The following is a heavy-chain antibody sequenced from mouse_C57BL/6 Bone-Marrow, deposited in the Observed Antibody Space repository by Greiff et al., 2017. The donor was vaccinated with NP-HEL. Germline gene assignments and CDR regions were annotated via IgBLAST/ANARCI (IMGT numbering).Heavy chain of an antibody. J-gene: IGHJ4*01. CDR1: GYTFTSYW. Sequence: VQLQQPGAELVKPGASVKLSCKASGYTFTSYWMHWVKQRPGQGLEWIGMIHPNSGSTNYNEKFKSKATLTVDKSSSTAYMQLSSLTSEDSAVYYCARNAYYSIRDYWGQGTSVTVSS. CDR3: ARNAYYSIRDY. V-gene: IGHV1-64*01. CDR2: IHPNSGST. D-gene: IGHD2-5*01.